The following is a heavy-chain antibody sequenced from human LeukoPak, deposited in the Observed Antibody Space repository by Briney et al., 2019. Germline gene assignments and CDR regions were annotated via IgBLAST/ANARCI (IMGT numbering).Heavy chain of an antibody. J-gene: IGHJ4*02. CDR2: IYCTVST. Sequence: SQSLSLTCTVSGGSISSYYWTWIRQPPRKGLEWIGYIYCTVSTDSNAYLKSRVTISIDTYKNQFSVKLTSVNAADTAVYYCASGHQRSGYTYFDYWGQGTLVTVSS. D-gene: IGHD5-12*01. CDR3: ASGHQRSGYTYFDY. CDR1: GGSISSYY. V-gene: IGHV4-59*01.